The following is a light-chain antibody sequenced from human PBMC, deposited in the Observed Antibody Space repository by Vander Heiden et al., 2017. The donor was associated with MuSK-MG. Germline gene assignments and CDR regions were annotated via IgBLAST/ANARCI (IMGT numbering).Light chain of an antibody. CDR1: QDISNY. V-gene: IGKV1-33*01. J-gene: IGKJ4*01. Sequence: DIQMTQSPSSLSASVGDRVTITCQASQDISNYLNWYQQKPGKAPKLLIYDASNLETGVPSRFSGSGSGTDFTFTISSLQPEDIATYYCQQYDNLPVWTFRGGTKVEI. CDR3: QQYDNLPVWT. CDR2: DAS.